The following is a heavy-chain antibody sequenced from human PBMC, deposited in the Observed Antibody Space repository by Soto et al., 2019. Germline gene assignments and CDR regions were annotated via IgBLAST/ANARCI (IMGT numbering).Heavy chain of an antibody. CDR2: IWYDGSNK. V-gene: IGHV3-33*01. CDR3: ATAPLGYCSGGSCDFDY. J-gene: IGHJ4*02. D-gene: IGHD2-15*01. CDR1: GFTFSSYG. Sequence: GGSLRLSCAASGFTFSSYGMHWVRQAPGKGLEWVAVIWYDGSNKYYADPVKGRFTISRDNSKNTLYLQMNSLRAEDTAVYYCATAPLGYCSGGSCDFDYWGQGTLVTVSS.